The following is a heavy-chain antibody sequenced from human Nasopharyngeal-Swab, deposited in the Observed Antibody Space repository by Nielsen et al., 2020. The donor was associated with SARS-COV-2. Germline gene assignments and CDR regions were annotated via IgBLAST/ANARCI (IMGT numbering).Heavy chain of an antibody. Sequence: GGSLRLSGAASGFTFRSYGMHWVRQAPGKGLEGVAVISYDGSNKYYADSVKGRFTIFRDNSKNTLYLQMNSLRAEDAAVYYCAKGTITMVRGVICWFDPWGQGTPVTVSS. D-gene: IGHD3-10*01. CDR2: ISYDGSNK. CDR3: AKGTITMVRGVICWFDP. CDR1: GFTFRSYG. J-gene: IGHJ5*02. V-gene: IGHV3-30*18.